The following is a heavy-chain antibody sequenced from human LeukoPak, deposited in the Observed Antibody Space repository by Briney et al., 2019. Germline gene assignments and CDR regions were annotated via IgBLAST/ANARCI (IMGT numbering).Heavy chain of an antibody. V-gene: IGHV5-51*01. Sequence: GESLKISCKGSGYRFTNYWIGWVRQMPGKGLEWMGIIYPGDFDTRYSPSFQGQVTISADKSISTAYLQWSSLKASDTAMYYCARMIAVAGTADAFDIWGQGTMVTVSS. CDR3: ARMIAVAGTADAFDI. J-gene: IGHJ3*02. D-gene: IGHD6-19*01. CDR2: IYPGDFDT. CDR1: GYRFTNYW.